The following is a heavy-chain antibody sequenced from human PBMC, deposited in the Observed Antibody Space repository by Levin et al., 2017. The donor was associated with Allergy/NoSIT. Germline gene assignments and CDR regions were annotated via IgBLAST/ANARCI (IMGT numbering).Heavy chain of an antibody. Sequence: GESLKISCKASGYTFTGYYMHWVRQAPGQGLEWMGWINPNSGGTNYAQKFQGWVTMTRDTSISTAYMELSRLRSDDTAVYYCARGSFGSYYYYYGMDVWGQGTTVTVSS. CDR2: INPNSGGT. V-gene: IGHV1-2*04. CDR1: GYTFTGYY. D-gene: IGHD1-26*01. CDR3: ARGSFGSYYYYYGMDV. J-gene: IGHJ6*02.